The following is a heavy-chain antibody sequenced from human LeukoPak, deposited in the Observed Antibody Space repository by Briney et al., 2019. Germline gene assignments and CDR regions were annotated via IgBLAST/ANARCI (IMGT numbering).Heavy chain of an antibody. CDR3: ASQGDYEILTGYYQTSDRPPYFDY. J-gene: IGHJ4*02. CDR1: GFTFSSYG. D-gene: IGHD3-9*01. CDR2: IRGNGGRT. Sequence: PGGSLRLSCAASGFTFSSYGMSWVRPAPGKGLDWVSTIRGNGGRTYYADSAKGRFTISRDNSKNPLYLQMNSLRAEDTAVYYCASQGDYEILTGYYQTSDRPPYFDYWGQGTLVTVSS. V-gene: IGHV3-23*01.